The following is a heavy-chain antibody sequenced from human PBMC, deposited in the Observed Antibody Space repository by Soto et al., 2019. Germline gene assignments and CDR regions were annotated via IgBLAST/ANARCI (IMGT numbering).Heavy chain of an antibody. J-gene: IGHJ4*02. Sequence: SETLSLTCTVSGGSISSSSYYWGWIRQPPGKGLEWIGSIYYSGSTYYNPSLKSRVTISVDTSKNQFSLKLSSVTAADTAVYYCARTRIGYCSGGSCYPGYFDYWGQGTLVTVSS. CDR1: GGSISSSSYY. D-gene: IGHD2-15*01. V-gene: IGHV4-39*07. CDR3: ARTRIGYCSGGSCYPGYFDY. CDR2: IYYSGST.